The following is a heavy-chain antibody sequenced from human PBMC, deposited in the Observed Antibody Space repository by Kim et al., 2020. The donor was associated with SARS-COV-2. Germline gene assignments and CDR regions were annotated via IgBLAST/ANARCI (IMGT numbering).Heavy chain of an antibody. CDR1: GYALTDLS. D-gene: IGHD1-7*01. J-gene: IGHJ4*02. V-gene: IGHV1-24*01. Sequence: ASVKVSCKVSGYALTDLSLHWVRQAPGKGLEWMGGFDPEDGETVYAQRFQGRVSMTADTSIDTAYMEVTSLRSVDTAIYYCASGGLTGTTVSWADHWGQGTLVTVSS. CDR3: ASGGLTGTTVSWADH. CDR2: FDPEDGET.